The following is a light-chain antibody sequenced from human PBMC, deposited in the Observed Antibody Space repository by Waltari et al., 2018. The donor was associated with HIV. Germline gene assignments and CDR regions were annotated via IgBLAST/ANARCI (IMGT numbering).Light chain of an antibody. CDR2: QDN. CDR3: QAWGSSTALYV. CDR1: ALSNKF. Sequence: SSDLTQPHSVSVSPGPTASVTCSGDALSNKFVSWYQMRPGQSPLLVIYQDNKRPSGIPERFSGSNSGDTATLTISGTQVIDEAEYYCQAWGSSTALYVFGTGTKVTVL. V-gene: IGLV3-1*01. J-gene: IGLJ1*01.